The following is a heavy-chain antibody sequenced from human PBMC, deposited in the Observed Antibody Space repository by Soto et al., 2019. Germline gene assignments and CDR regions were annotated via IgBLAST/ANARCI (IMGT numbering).Heavy chain of an antibody. D-gene: IGHD3-16*01. Sequence: SETLSLTCTVSGGSISSYYWSWVRQPPGKGLEWIGYIHYSGSTNYNPSLKSRVTISVDTSKNQFSLKLSSVTAADTAVYYCARVAPRPYAFDPWGQGTRVTVSS. J-gene: IGHJ5*02. CDR2: IHYSGST. CDR1: GGSISSYY. V-gene: IGHV4-59*01. CDR3: ARVAPRPYAFDP.